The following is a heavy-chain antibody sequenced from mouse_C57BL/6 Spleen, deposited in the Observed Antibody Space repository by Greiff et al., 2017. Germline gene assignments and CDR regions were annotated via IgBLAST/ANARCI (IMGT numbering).Heavy chain of an antibody. Sequence: VKLMESGPELVKPGASVKISCKASGYSFTSYYIHWVKQRPGQGLEWIGWIYPGSGNTKYNEKFKGKATLTADTSSSTAYMQLSSLTSEDSAVYYCARGDSNYVGLFYYWGQGTLVTVSA. CDR1: GYSFTSYY. V-gene: IGHV1-66*01. J-gene: IGHJ3*01. CDR3: ARGDSNYVGLFYY. D-gene: IGHD2-5*01. CDR2: IYPGSGNT.